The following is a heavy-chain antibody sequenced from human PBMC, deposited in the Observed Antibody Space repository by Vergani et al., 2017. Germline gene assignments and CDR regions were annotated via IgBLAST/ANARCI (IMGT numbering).Heavy chain of an antibody. CDR3: ARSLAAPLHFDY. D-gene: IGHD6-6*01. Sequence: QVQLQESGPGLVKPSETLSLTCTVSGGSISSYYWSWIRQPPGKGLEWIGYIYYSGITNYNPSLKSRVTIAVDTSKNQFSLKLSSVTAADTAVYYCARSLAAPLHFDYWGQGTLVTVSS. J-gene: IGHJ4*02. CDR2: IYYSGIT. V-gene: IGHV4-59*01. CDR1: GGSISSYY.